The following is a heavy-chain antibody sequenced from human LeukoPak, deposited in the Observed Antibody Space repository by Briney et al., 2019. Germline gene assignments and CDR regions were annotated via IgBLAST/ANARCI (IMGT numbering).Heavy chain of an antibody. V-gene: IGHV1-18*01. Sequence: ASVTVSGKASGYTLTSYGIRWVRQAPGQGLKGMGWMSAYNGNTNYAQKLQGRVTMTTDTSPSTAYMERRSLRSDDTAGYYCARWYNGNYGDTLAGGPFDYWGQGTLGTVSS. CDR3: ARWYNGNYGDTLAGGPFDY. CDR1: GYTLTSYG. CDR2: MSAYNGNT. J-gene: IGHJ4*02. D-gene: IGHD1-7*01.